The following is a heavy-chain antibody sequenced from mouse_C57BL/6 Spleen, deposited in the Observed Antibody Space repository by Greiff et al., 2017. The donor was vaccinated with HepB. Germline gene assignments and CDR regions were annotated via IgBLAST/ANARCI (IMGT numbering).Heavy chain of an antibody. V-gene: IGHV10-3*01. D-gene: IGHD3-2*02. CDR2: IRSKSSNYAT. CDR1: GFTFNTYA. Sequence: EVQRVESGGGLVQPKGSLKLSCAASGFTFNTYAMHWVRQAPGKGLEWVVRIRSKSSNYATYYADSVKDRFTISRDDSQSMLYLQMNNLKTEDTAMYYCVREAQATYYAMDYWGQGTSVTVSS. J-gene: IGHJ4*01. CDR3: VREAQATYYAMDY.